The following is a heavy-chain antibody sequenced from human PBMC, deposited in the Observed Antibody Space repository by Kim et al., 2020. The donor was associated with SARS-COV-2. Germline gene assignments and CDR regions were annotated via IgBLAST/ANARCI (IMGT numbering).Heavy chain of an antibody. CDR3: AKGRTLGYSSGWTFDY. CDR2: ISYDGSNK. CDR1: GFTFSSYG. D-gene: IGHD6-19*01. V-gene: IGHV3-30*18. Sequence: GGSLRLSCAASGFTFSSYGMHWVRQAPGKGLEWVAVISYDGSNKYYADSVKGRFTISRDNSKNTLYLQMNSLRAEDTAVYYCAKGRTLGYSSGWTFDYWGQGTLVTVSS. J-gene: IGHJ4*02.